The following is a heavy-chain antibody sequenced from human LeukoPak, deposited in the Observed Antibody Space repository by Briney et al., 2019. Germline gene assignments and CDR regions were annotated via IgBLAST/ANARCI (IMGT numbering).Heavy chain of an antibody. D-gene: IGHD4-17*01. Sequence: ASVKVSCKASGYTFTSYDINWVRRATGQGLEWMGWMNPNSGNTGYAQKFQGRVTMTRNTSISTAYMELSSLRSEDTAVYYCARGRDTVTWNYYYYGMDVWGQGTTVTVSS. CDR1: GYTFTSYD. V-gene: IGHV1-8*01. CDR2: MNPNSGNT. J-gene: IGHJ6*02. CDR3: ARGRDTVTWNYYYYGMDV.